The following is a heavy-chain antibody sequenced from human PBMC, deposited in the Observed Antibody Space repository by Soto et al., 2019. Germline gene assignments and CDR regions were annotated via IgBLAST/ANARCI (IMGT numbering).Heavy chain of an antibody. D-gene: IGHD6-19*01. V-gene: IGHV4-34*01. J-gene: IGHJ6*02. CDR1: GGSFSGYY. CDR2: INHSGST. Sequence: PSETPSLTCAVYGGSFSGYYWSWIRQPPGKGLEWIGEINHSGSTNYNPSLKSRVTISVDTSKNQFSLKLSSVTAADTAVYYCARGRAVYYYYYGMDVWGQGTTVT. CDR3: ARGRAVYYYYYGMDV.